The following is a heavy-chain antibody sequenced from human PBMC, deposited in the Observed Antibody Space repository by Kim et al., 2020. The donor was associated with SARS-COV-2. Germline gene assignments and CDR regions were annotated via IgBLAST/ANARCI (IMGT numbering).Heavy chain of an antibody. CDR3: ARDSTGYFDS. CDR2: NP. D-gene: IGHD2-8*02. V-gene: IGHV7-4-1*02. J-gene: IGHJ4*02. Sequence: NPTYAQGFTGRFVFSLDTSDSTAYLQVSSLKAEDTAVYYCARDSTGYFDSWGQGTLVTVSS.